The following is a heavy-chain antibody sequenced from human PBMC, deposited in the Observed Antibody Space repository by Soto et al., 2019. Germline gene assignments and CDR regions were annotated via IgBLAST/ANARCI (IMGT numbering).Heavy chain of an antibody. D-gene: IGHD4-17*01. CDR3: ARDLYSYGGTYYFDY. CDR2: ISPYNGNT. J-gene: IGHJ4*02. V-gene: IGHV1-18*01. CDR1: GYTFTSYG. Sequence: ASVKVSCKASGYTFTSYGISWVRQAPGQGLEWMGWISPYNGNTNYAQKLQGRVTITTDTSTSTAYMELSSLRSDDTAVYYCARDLYSYGGTYYFDYWGQGTLVTVSS.